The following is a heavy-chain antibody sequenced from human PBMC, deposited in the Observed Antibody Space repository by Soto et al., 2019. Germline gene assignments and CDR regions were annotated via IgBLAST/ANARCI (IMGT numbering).Heavy chain of an antibody. CDR1: GYTFTSYD. Sequence: ASVKVSCKASGYTFTSYDINWVRQASGQGLEWMGWMNPNSGNTGYAQKFQGRVTMTRNTSISTAYMELSSLRSEDTAVYYCARGLRQSRRGYCYYYMDVWGKGTTVTVSS. D-gene: IGHD4-17*01. CDR2: MNPNSGNT. CDR3: ARGLRQSRRGYCYYYMDV. V-gene: IGHV1-8*01. J-gene: IGHJ6*03.